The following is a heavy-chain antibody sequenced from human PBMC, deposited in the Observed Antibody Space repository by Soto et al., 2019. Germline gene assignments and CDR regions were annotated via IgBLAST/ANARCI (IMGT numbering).Heavy chain of an antibody. D-gene: IGHD6-13*01. CDR1: GGSISSYY. V-gene: IGHV4-4*07. CDR3: AGNRAAAGSRYYGMDV. Sequence: PSETLCLRWTVSGGSISSYYGSWIRQPAGKGLEWIGRISTTETTNYNPSLKSRVSMSLDTSKSQVSLKLSSVTAADAAVYYCAGNRAAAGSRYYGMDVWGQGTMVTVSS. J-gene: IGHJ6*02. CDR2: ISTTETT.